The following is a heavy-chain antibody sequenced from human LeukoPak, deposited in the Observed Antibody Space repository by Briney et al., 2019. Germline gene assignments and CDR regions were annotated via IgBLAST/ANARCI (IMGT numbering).Heavy chain of an antibody. CDR1: GYTFTTYG. J-gene: IGHJ3*02. Sequence: GASVKVSCKSSGYTFTTYGISWMRQALGQSLEWMGWISPYNSNTKYAQKLQGRVTMTTDTSTNTAYMEVRSLRSDDTAVYYCAREAPVAAGSDAFDIWGQGTMVTVSS. V-gene: IGHV1-18*01. CDR2: ISPYNSNT. D-gene: IGHD6-19*01. CDR3: AREAPVAAGSDAFDI.